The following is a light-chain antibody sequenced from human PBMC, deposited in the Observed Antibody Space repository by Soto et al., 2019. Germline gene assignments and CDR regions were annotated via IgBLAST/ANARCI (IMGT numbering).Light chain of an antibody. CDR2: GNT. J-gene: IGLJ1*01. CDR1: TSNIGGST. V-gene: IGLV1-44*01. Sequence: QSALTQPPSASGTPGQRVTISCSGSTSNIGGSTVSWYQQFPGAAPKLLIYGNTQRPLGVPVRFSAPKSDTSASLAISGLQSEDEADYYCATWNDGVFVFGIGTKV. CDR3: ATWNDGVFV.